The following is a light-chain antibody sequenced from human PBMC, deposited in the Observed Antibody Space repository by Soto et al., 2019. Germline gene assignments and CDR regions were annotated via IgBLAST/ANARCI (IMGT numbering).Light chain of an antibody. CDR1: SSDVGGYNY. V-gene: IGLV2-8*01. Sequence: QSVLTQPPSASGSPGQSVAISCTGTSSDVGGYNYVSWYQHHPGKAPKLIIYEVTKRPSGVPDRFSGSKSGNTASLTVSGLQAEDEADYYCSSYAGSANWVFSGGTKLTVL. CDR3: SSYAGSANWV. J-gene: IGLJ3*02. CDR2: EVT.